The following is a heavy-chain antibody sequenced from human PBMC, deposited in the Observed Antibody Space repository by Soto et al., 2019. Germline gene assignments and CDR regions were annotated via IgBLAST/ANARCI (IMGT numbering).Heavy chain of an antibody. CDR2: IKQDGSEK. Sequence: GGSLRLSCAASGFTFSSYWMSWVRQAPGKGLEWVANIKQDGSEKYYVDSVKGRFTISRDNAKNSLYLQMNSLRAEDTAVYYCARGHNWNSVFYFDYWGQGTLVTVSS. CDR1: GFTFSSYW. CDR3: ARGHNWNSVFYFDY. V-gene: IGHV3-7*01. D-gene: IGHD1-1*01. J-gene: IGHJ4*02.